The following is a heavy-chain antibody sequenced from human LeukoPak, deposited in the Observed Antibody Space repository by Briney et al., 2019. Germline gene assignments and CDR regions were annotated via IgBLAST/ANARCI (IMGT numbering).Heavy chain of an antibody. Sequence: GGSLRLSCATSGFTFSNHALHWVRQATGKGLEWVSAIGTAGDTFYPGSVKGRFTISRENAKNSLSLQMNSLRAEDTAVYYCVRQQTSHGNFDYWGQGTLVTVSS. CDR1: GFTFSNHA. CDR2: IGTAGDT. J-gene: IGHJ4*02. D-gene: IGHD1-26*01. V-gene: IGHV3-13*01. CDR3: VRQQTSHGNFDY.